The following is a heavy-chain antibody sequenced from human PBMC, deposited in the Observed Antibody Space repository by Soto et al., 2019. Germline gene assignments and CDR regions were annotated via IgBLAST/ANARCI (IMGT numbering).Heavy chain of an antibody. CDR1: GFTFSDYG. V-gene: IGHV3-30*18. CDR3: AKDSMTIFGSSES. CDR2: ISYDGNNK. D-gene: IGHD3-3*01. Sequence: PGGSLRLSCVASGFTFSDYGMHWVRQAPGKGLEWVAVISYDGNNKYYADSVKGRFTISRDNSKNTLYLQMNSLRTEDTAIYYCAKDSMTIFGSSESWGQGTLVTVSS. J-gene: IGHJ5*02.